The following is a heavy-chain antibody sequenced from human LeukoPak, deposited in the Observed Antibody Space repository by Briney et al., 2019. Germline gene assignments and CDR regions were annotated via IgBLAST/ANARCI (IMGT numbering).Heavy chain of an antibody. CDR1: GFTFTSYA. CDR2: IYGGEST. CDR3: AKQWGPGY. D-gene: IGHD3-16*01. J-gene: IGHJ4*02. Sequence: GGSLRLSCAASGFTFTSYAMSWVRQAPGKGLEWVSVIYGGESTYYADSVKGRFTISRDNSKNMLYLQMNSLRTEDTAVYYCAKQWGPGYWGQGTLVTVSS. V-gene: IGHV3-66*04.